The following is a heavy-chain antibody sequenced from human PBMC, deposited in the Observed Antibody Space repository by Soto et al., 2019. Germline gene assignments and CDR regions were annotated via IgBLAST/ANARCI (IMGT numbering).Heavy chain of an antibody. CDR1: GFTFSGSA. Sequence: EVQLVESGGGLVQPGGSLKLSCAASGFTFSGSAVHWVRQASGKGLEWVGRIRNKANSYATAYAASLKGRFMISRDDSKNTAYLQMNSLKTEDTAVYSCTSHSPEDMIRKWGQGTLGTVSS. CDR3: TSHSPEDMIRK. V-gene: IGHV3-73*02. D-gene: IGHD2-15*01. CDR2: IRNKANSYAT. J-gene: IGHJ4*02.